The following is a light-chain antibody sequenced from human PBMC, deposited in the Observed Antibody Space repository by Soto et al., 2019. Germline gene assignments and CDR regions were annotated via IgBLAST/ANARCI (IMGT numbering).Light chain of an antibody. CDR1: QSVSRY. Sequence: EIVLTQSPATLSLSPGERATLSCRASQSVSRYLAWYQQKPGQAPRLLIYDASNRATGIPARFSGSGSGTDFTLTISSLEPEDFAVYYCHQYYRTPYTFGQGTKLEIK. CDR2: DAS. J-gene: IGKJ2*01. CDR3: HQYYRTPYT. V-gene: IGKV3-11*01.